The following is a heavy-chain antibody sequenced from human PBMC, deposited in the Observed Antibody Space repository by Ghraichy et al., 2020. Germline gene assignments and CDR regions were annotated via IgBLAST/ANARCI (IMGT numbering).Heavy chain of an antibody. J-gene: IGHJ6*02. D-gene: IGHD3-3*01. Sequence: SETLSLTCTVSGGSISSGDYYWSWIRQHPGKGLEWIGYIYYSGSTYYNPSLKSRVTISVDTSKNQFSLRLSSVTAADTAVYYCARAAYYDFWSGYTSRLNAMDVWGLGTTVIFSS. CDR3: ARAAYYDFWSGYTSRLNAMDV. CDR1: GGSISSGDYY. V-gene: IGHV4-31*03. CDR2: IYYSGST.